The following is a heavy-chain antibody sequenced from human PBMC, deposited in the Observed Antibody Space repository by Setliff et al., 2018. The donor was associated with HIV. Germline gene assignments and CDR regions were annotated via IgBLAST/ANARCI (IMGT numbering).Heavy chain of an antibody. V-gene: IGHV4-39*01. CDR1: GDSISSRSYY. D-gene: IGHD1-7*01. Sequence: SETLSLTCTVSGDSISSRSYYWGWIRQPPGKGLEWIGSIYYSGSTDYDPSLKSRVTISVDTPKNQFSLKLSSVTAADTAVYYCARVGGTTWGVYYYYYYMDVWGKGTTVTV. J-gene: IGHJ6*03. CDR3: ARVGGTTWGVYYYYYYMDV. CDR2: IYYSGST.